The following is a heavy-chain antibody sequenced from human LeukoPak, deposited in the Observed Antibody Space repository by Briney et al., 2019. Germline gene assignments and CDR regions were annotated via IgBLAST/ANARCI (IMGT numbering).Heavy chain of an antibody. CDR3: ASIYDFWSGYYHYYYMDV. CDR1: GGSISSYY. J-gene: IGHJ6*03. D-gene: IGHD3-3*01. Sequence: SETLSLTCTVSGGSISSYYWSWIRQPPGKGLEWIGDIYYSGSTNYNPSLKSRVTISVDTSKNQFSLKLSSVTAADTAVYYCASIYDFWSGYYHYYYMDVWGKGTTVTVSS. V-gene: IGHV4-59*12. CDR2: IYYSGST.